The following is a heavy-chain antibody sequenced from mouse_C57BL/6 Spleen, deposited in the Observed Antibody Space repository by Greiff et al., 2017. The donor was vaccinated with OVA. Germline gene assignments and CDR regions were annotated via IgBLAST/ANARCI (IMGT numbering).Heavy chain of an antibody. D-gene: IGHD3-2*02. J-gene: IGHJ2*01. V-gene: IGHV3-6*01. CDR2: ISYDGSN. Sequence: EVKLMESGPGLVKPSQSLSLTCSVTGYSITSGYYWNWIRQFPGNKLEWMGYISYDGSNNYNPSLKNRISITRDTSKNQFFLKLNSVATEDTATDYCAREDSGHYFDDWGKGTTLTVSS. CDR1: GYSITSGYY. CDR3: AREDSGHYFDD.